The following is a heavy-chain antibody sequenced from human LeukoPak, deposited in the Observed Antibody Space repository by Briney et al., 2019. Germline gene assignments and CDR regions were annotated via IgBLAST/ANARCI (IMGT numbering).Heavy chain of an antibody. D-gene: IGHD3-22*01. CDR1: GFTFSSYA. CDR3: ARGQKVIVVVDADFFDY. J-gene: IGHJ4*02. V-gene: IGHV4-34*01. CDR2: INHSGST. Sequence: GSLRLSCAASGFTFSSYAMSWIRQPPGKGLEWIGEINHSGSTNYNPSLKSRVTISVDTSKNQFSLKLSSVTAADTAVYYCARGQKVIVVVDADFFDYWGQGTLVTVSS.